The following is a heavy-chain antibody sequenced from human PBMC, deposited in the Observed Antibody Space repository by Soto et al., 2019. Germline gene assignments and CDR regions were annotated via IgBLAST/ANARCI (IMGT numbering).Heavy chain of an antibody. Sequence: QVQLVQSGAEVKKPGSSVKVSCKASGGTFSSYAISWVRQAPGQGLEWMGGIIPIFGTANYAQKFQGRVPMTADESTSTAYMELSSLRSEDTAVYYCARGRQYCSGGSCYPYYFDYWGQGTLVTVSS. CDR1: GGTFSSYA. D-gene: IGHD2-15*01. CDR2: IIPIFGTA. V-gene: IGHV1-69*12. J-gene: IGHJ4*02. CDR3: ARGRQYCSGGSCYPYYFDY.